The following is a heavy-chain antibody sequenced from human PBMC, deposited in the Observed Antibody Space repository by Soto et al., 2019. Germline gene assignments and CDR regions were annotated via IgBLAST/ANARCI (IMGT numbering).Heavy chain of an antibody. J-gene: IGHJ4*02. CDR2: IYYSGST. CDR3: ARLRTDSSSWADY. Sequence: QLQLQESGPGLVKPSETLSLTCTVSGGSISSSSYYWGWIRQPPGKGLEWIGSIYYSGSTYYNPSLKSRVTLSVDTSKNQFSLKLSSVTAADTAVYYCARLRTDSSSWADYWGQGTLVTVSS. CDR1: GGSISSSSYY. D-gene: IGHD6-13*01. V-gene: IGHV4-39*01.